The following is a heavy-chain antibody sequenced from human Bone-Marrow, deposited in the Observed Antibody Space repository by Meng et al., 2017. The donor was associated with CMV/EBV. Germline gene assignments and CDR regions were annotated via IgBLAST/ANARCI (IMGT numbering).Heavy chain of an antibody. CDR2: FIPMVDIA. Sequence: SVKVSCKASGGTFSRNTFNWVRQAPGQGLEWMGRFIPMVDIAVYAQAFQGRVTITADKSTSTTYMELSSLRSEDTAVYFCARDRDLIFYSWGQGTLVTVSS. CDR3: ARDRDLIFYS. CDR1: GGTFSRNT. J-gene: IGHJ4*02. V-gene: IGHV1-69*04. D-gene: IGHD2-8*01.